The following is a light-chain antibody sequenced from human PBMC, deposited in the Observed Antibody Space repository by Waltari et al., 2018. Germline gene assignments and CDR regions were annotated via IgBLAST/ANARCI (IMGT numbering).Light chain of an antibody. CDR3: SSYAGSNNVV. Sequence: QSALTQPPSASGSPGQSVTISCTGTSSAVGAWPYVPWYQQPPGKAPKLMISEVDKRPSGVPDRFSGSKSDNTASLTVSGLQPEDEADYYCSSYAGSNNVVFGGGTKLTVL. CDR2: EVD. V-gene: IGLV2-8*01. J-gene: IGLJ2*01. CDR1: SSAVGAWPY.